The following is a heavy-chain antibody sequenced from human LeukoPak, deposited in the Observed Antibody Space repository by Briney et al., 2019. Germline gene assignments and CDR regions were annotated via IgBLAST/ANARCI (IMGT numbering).Heavy chain of an antibody. D-gene: IGHD3-10*01. Sequence: SVKVSCKASGGTFSSYAISWVRQAPGQGLEWMGRIIPILGIANYAQKFQGRVTITADKSTSTAYMELSSLRSEDTAVYYCARASVRYYGSGSSRCGMDVWGQGTTVTVSS. CDR2: IIPILGIA. V-gene: IGHV1-69*04. J-gene: IGHJ6*02. CDR3: ARASVRYYGSGSSRCGMDV. CDR1: GGTFSSYA.